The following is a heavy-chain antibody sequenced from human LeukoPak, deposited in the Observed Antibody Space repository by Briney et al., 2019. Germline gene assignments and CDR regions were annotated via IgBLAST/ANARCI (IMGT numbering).Heavy chain of an antibody. CDR2: TYSTGST. Sequence: GGSLRLSCVASGFTVSSNYMSWVRQAPGKGLEWVSVTYSTGSTFYADPVKGRFTTSRDNSKNTLYLQMKSLRAEDTAVYYCARDDPPAMASLWYYYYYGMDVWGQGTTVTVSS. V-gene: IGHV3-66*01. J-gene: IGHJ6*02. D-gene: IGHD5-18*01. CDR3: ARDDPPAMASLWYYYYYGMDV. CDR1: GFTVSSNY.